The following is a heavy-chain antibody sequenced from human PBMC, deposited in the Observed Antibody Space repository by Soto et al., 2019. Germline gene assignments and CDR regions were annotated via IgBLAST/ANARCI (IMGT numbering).Heavy chain of an antibody. CDR2: IKDGGIT. V-gene: IGHV4-34*01. J-gene: IGHJ1*01. D-gene: IGHD5-12*01. CDR1: GGSINGYF. Sequence: QVQLQQWGAGLLKPSETLSLTCAVYGGSINGYFWSWIRQPPEKGLEWIGEIKDGGITNYSPSLKSRVTISADTSMNQFFLTLKSVTAADTAVYYCARGQVAIVATHWDQGTLVTVSS. CDR3: ARGQVAIVATH.